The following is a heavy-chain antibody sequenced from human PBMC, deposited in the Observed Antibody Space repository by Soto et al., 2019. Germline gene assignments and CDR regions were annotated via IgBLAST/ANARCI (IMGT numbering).Heavy chain of an antibody. CDR2: IHRGGVT. Sequence: EVQLVESGGGLIQPGGSLRLSCAVSGFTVSSNYMSWVRQAPGKGLQSVSVIHRGGVTYYADSVKGRFTISRDNSKNTLYLQMNSLRVEDTAVYYCAVDKAGSGTYSGTLWGQGTLVTVSS. J-gene: IGHJ4*02. D-gene: IGHD5-12*01. V-gene: IGHV3-53*01. CDR3: AVDKAGSGTYSGTL. CDR1: GFTVSSNY.